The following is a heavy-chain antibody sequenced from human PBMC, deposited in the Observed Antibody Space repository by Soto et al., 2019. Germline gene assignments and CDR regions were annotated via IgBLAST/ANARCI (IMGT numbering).Heavy chain of an antibody. V-gene: IGHV4-59*01. CDR1: GDSIRDSF. J-gene: IGHJ4*02. Sequence: PSETLSLTCTVSGDSIRDSFWSWVRQPPGKGLEWIGLVHHTGNTNYNPSLETRVTMLIDASANHFSLTLTSVTPADAAIYYCARGREDHVDHHFGQLFDSWGQGTLVTVSS. D-gene: IGHD3-10*01. CDR3: ARGREDHVDHHFGQLFDS. CDR2: VHHTGNT.